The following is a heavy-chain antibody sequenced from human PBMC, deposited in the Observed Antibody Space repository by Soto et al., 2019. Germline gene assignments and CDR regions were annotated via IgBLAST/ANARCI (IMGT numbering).Heavy chain of an antibody. CDR1: GGSISSSNW. CDR3: ARVVGGYYYGMDV. V-gene: IGHV4-4*02. J-gene: IGHJ6*02. D-gene: IGHD2-2*01. CDR2: IYHSGST. Sequence: QVQLQESGPGLVKPSGTLSLTCAVSGGSISSSNWWSWVRQPPGKGLEWIGEIYHSGSTNYNPSLKSRVPISVDKSNNQFSLKLSSVTAADTAVYYCARVVGGYYYGMDVWGQGTTVTVSS.